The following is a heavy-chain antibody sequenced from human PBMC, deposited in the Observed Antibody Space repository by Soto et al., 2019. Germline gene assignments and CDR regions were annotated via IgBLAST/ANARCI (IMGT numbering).Heavy chain of an antibody. CDR2: ISAYNGNT. CDR3: ARDGGVYDFLSGYYSNYYYYMDV. D-gene: IGHD3-3*01. J-gene: IGHJ6*03. CDR1: GYTFTSYG. V-gene: IGHV1-18*01. Sequence: ASVKVSCKASGYTFTSYGISWVRQAPGQGLEWMGWISAYNGNTNYAQKLQGRVTMATDTSTSTAYMELRSLRSDDTAVYYCARDGGVYDFLSGYYSNYYYYMDVWGKGTTVTVSS.